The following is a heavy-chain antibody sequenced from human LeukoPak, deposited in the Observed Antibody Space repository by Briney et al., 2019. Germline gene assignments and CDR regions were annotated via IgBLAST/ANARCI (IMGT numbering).Heavy chain of an antibody. V-gene: IGHV3-33*01. J-gene: IGHJ6*02. CDR2: IWYDGSNK. D-gene: IGHD2-2*02. CDR1: GFTFSSYG. Sequence: GGSLRLSCAASGFTFSSYGMPWVRQAPGKGLEWVAVIWYDGSNKYYADSVKGRFTISRDNSKNTLYLQMNSLRAEDTAVYYCARMQGYCSSTSCYTIDYYYGMDVWGQGTTVTVSS. CDR3: ARMQGYCSSTSCYTIDYYYGMDV.